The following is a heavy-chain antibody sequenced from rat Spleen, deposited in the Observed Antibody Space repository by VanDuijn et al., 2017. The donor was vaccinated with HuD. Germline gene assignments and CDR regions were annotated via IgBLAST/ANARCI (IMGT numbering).Heavy chain of an antibody. CDR3: TTEATRAYFDY. D-gene: IGHD1-4*01. Sequence: EVQLVESGGGLVQPGRSLKLSCAASGFTFSDYNMAWVRQAPKKGLEWVATISYDGGITYYRDSVKCRFTISRNNAKSSLYLHMDSLRSEDTATYYCTTEATRAYFDYWGQGVMVTVSS. V-gene: IGHV5-20*01. CDR1: GFTFSDYN. J-gene: IGHJ2*01. CDR2: ISYDGGIT.